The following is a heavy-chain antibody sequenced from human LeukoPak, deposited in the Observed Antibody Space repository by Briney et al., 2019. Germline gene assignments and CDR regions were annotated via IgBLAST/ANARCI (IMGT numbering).Heavy chain of an antibody. CDR2: IYPGDSDT. Sequence: GESLKISCKGSGYSFISNWIGWVRQMPGKGLEWMGIIYPGDSDTRYSPSFQGQVTISADKSISTAYLQWSSLKASDTAMYYCARHLAGYSSGWTDIDYWGQGTLVTVSS. CDR1: GYSFISNW. CDR3: ARHLAGYSSGWTDIDY. J-gene: IGHJ4*02. D-gene: IGHD6-19*01. V-gene: IGHV5-51*01.